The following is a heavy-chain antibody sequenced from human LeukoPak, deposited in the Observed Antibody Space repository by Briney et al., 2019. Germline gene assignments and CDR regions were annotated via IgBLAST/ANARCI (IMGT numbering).Heavy chain of an antibody. J-gene: IGHJ4*02. Sequence: ASVTVSCKASGYTFTSYDINWVRQATGQGLEWMGWMNPNSGNTGYAQKFQGRVTMTRNTSISTAYMELSSLRSEDTAVYYCAATLVVPAAIAFDYWGQGTLVTVSS. CDR2: MNPNSGNT. V-gene: IGHV1-8*01. CDR1: GYTFTSYD. CDR3: AATLVVPAAIAFDY. D-gene: IGHD2-2*01.